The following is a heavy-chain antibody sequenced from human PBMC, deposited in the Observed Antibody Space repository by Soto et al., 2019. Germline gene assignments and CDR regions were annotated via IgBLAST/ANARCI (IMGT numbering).Heavy chain of an antibody. V-gene: IGHV3-15*01. CDR1: GFTFSNAW. J-gene: IGHJ3*02. D-gene: IGHD5-12*01. CDR3: TAYSGYDDAFDI. CDR2: IKSKTDGGTT. Sequence: EVQLVESGGGLVKPGGSLRLSCAASGFTFSNAWMSWVRQAPGKGLEWVGRIKSKTDGGTTDYAAPVKDRFTISRDDSKNTLYLQMNSLKTEDTAVYYCTAYSGYDDAFDIWGQGTMVTVSS.